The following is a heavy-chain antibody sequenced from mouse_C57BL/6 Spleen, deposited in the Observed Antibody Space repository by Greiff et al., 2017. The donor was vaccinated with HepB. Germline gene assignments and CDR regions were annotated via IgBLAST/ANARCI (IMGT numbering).Heavy chain of an antibody. Sequence: EVQGVESGGGLVKPGGSLKLSCAASGFTFSSYTMSWVRQTPEKRLEWVATISGGGGNTYYPDSVKGRFTISRDNAKNTLYLQMSSLRSEDTALYYCARHADYYGRGGAMDYWGQGTSVTVSS. J-gene: IGHJ4*01. CDR1: GFTFSSYT. CDR3: ARHADYYGRGGAMDY. D-gene: IGHD1-1*01. V-gene: IGHV5-9*01. CDR2: ISGGGGNT.